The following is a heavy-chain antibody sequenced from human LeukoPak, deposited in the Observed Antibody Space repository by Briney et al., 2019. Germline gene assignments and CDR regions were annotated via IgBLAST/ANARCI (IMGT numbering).Heavy chain of an antibody. CDR2: ISTSSSYI. V-gene: IGHV3-21*01. CDR3: ARVSGTLGELY. Sequence: PGGSLRLSCAASGFTFSSYSMNWVRQAPGKGLEWVSSISTSSSYIYYADSVKGRFTISRDNAKNSLHLQMNSLRAEDTAVYYCARVSGTLGELYWGQGTLVTVSS. CDR1: GFTFSSYS. D-gene: IGHD3-10*01. J-gene: IGHJ4*02.